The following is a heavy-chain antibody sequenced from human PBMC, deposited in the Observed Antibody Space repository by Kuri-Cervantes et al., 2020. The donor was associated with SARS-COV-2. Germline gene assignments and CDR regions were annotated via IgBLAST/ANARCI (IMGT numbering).Heavy chain of an antibody. V-gene: IGHV3-30-3*01. Sequence: GGSLRLSCAASGFTFNSYAMHWVRQAPGKGLEWVTVISYDGSNKYYADSVKGRFTISRDNSKNTLYLQMNSLRAEDTAVYYCARSYSGSYQGAFDIWGQGTMVTVSS. CDR3: ARSYSGSYQGAFDI. CDR1: GFTFNSYA. CDR2: ISYDGSNK. J-gene: IGHJ3*02. D-gene: IGHD1-26*01.